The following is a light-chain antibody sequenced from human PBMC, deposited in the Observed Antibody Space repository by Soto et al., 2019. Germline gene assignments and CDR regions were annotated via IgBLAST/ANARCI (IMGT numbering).Light chain of an antibody. CDR2: QVS. Sequence: DVVMTQSPLSLPATLGQPASISCRSSQSLVYRDGNIYLTWFQQRPGQSPKRLIYQVSTRESGVPDRFSGSGSGTDFTLEISRVEAEDVGVYYCMQASHWPWTFGQGSKVEIK. CDR1: QSLVYRDGNIY. V-gene: IGKV2-30*01. J-gene: IGKJ1*01. CDR3: MQASHWPWT.